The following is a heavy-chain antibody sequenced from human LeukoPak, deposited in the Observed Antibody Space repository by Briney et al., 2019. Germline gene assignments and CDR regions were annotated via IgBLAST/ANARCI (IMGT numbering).Heavy chain of an antibody. J-gene: IGHJ6*02. D-gene: IGHD6-19*01. V-gene: IGHV3-66*04. CDR2: AYSDENT. CDR1: GVTVNSTY. Sequence: GGSLRLSCAASGVTVNSTYISWVRQAPGKGVEWGSVAYSDENTYYAGSVKGRFTISRDNSKNTLFLQMNSLRAEDTAVYYCARLFGSGWPGYFYYAMDVWGQGTTVAVSS. CDR3: ARLFGSGWPGYFYYAMDV.